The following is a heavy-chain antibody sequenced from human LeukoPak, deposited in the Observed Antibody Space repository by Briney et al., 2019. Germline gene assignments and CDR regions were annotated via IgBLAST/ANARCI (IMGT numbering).Heavy chain of an antibody. V-gene: IGHV3-23*01. CDR2: ISGSGGST. Sequence: PGGSLRLSCAASGFTFSSYAMSWVRQAPGKGLEWVSAISGSGGSTYYADSVKGRFTISRDNSKNTLYLQMNSLRAEDTAVYYCAKPEHCSSTSCYRTHGMDVWGQGTTVTVSS. CDR1: GFTFSSYA. J-gene: IGHJ6*02. CDR3: AKPEHCSSTSCYRTHGMDV. D-gene: IGHD2-2*01.